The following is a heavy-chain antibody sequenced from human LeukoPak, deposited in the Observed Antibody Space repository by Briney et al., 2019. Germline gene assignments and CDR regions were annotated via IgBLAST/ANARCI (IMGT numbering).Heavy chain of an antibody. J-gene: IGHJ6*03. Sequence: PSETLSLTCTVSGGSISSYYWSWIRQPAGKGVEWIGRIYTSGSTNYNPSLKSRVTISVDKSKNQFSLKLSSVTAADTAVYYCARGVVAATTLIYYYYMDVWGKGTTVTVSS. D-gene: IGHD2-15*01. V-gene: IGHV4-4*07. CDR3: ARGVVAATTLIYYYYMDV. CDR2: IYTSGST. CDR1: GGSISSYY.